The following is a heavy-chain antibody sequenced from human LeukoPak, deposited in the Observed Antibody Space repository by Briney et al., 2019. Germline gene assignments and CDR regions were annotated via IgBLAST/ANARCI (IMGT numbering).Heavy chain of an antibody. D-gene: IGHD2-8*01. CDR1: GYTFTSYD. CDR3: ARDHTGPFVLMGKSGYYYMDV. J-gene: IGHJ6*03. V-gene: IGHV1-8*01. Sequence: GASVKVSCKASGYTFTSYDINWVRQATGQGLEWMGWMNPNSGNTGYAQKFQGRVTMTRNTSISTAYMELSSLRSEDTAVYYCARDHTGPFVLMGKSGYYYMDVWGKGTTVTVSS. CDR2: MNPNSGNT.